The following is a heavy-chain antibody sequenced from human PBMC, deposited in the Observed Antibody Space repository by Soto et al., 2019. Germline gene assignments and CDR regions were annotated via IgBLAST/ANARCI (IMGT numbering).Heavy chain of an antibody. CDR2: IYHSGRA. CDR1: GGSISSDGYY. CDR3: ARDRGGSSPPFYSYYYGMDV. D-gene: IGHD6-6*01. J-gene: IGHJ6*02. Sequence: QVQLQESGPGLVKPSETLSLTCSVSGGSISSDGYYWSWIRQSPGKGLAWIGSIYHSGRAYYNPSLRSRVTTTLDTSKNQFSLKLISVTAADAAVYYCARDRGGSSPPFYSYYYGMDVWGHGTTVTVSS. V-gene: IGHV4-31*03.